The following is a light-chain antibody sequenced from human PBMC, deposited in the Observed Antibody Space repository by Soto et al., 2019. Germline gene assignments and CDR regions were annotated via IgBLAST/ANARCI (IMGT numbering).Light chain of an antibody. J-gene: IGLJ2*01. Sequence: QSVLTQPPSVSAAPGQKVTISCSGSSSNIGNNYVSWYQQLPGTAPKLLIYDNDKRPSGIPDRFSGSKSGTSATLGITGLQTGDEADYYCGTWDTILVVFGGGTKVTVL. CDR2: DND. CDR3: GTWDTILVV. V-gene: IGLV1-51*01. CDR1: SSNIGNNY.